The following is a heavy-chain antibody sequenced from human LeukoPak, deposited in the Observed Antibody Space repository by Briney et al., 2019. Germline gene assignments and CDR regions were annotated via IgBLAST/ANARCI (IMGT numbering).Heavy chain of an antibody. D-gene: IGHD2-15*01. CDR2: IRPDGGEK. V-gene: IGHV3-7*01. CDR3: ARDLSGPSVY. J-gene: IGHJ4*02. CDR1: GFTFSDYW. Sequence: GGSLRLSCVVSGFTFSDYWMSWVRQAPGKGLEWVINIRPDGGEKYFVDSVKGRFTISRDNAKNSLYLQMNSLRAEDTAVYYCARDLSGPSVYWGQGTLVAVAS.